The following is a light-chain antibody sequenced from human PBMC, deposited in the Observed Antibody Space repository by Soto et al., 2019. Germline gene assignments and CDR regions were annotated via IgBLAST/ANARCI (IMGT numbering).Light chain of an antibody. CDR3: GSYSSTDTPLV. CDR2: EVT. CDR1: STDVGGYNY. J-gene: IGLJ1*01. V-gene: IGLV2-14*01. Sequence: QSVLAQPSSVPGSPGQSITISCTGTSTDVGGYNYVSWYQHHSGKAPKLLIYEVTNRPSGISDRFSGSKSVNTASLTISGLQAEDESDYYCGSYSSTDTPLVFGTGTKGTVL.